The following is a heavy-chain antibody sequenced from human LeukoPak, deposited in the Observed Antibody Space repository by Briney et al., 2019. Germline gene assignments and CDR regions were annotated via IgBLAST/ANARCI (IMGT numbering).Heavy chain of an antibody. V-gene: IGHV4-34*01. J-gene: IGHJ4*02. D-gene: IGHD6-13*01. CDR3: ARRTAKKAAALTRGYYFDY. CDR2: INHSGST. CDR1: GGSFSGYY. Sequence: PSETLSLTCAVYGGSFSGYYWSWIRQPPGKGLEWIGEINHSGSTNYNPSLKSRVTISVDTSKNQFSLKLSSVTAADTAVYYCARRTAKKAAALTRGYYFDYWGQGTLVTVSS.